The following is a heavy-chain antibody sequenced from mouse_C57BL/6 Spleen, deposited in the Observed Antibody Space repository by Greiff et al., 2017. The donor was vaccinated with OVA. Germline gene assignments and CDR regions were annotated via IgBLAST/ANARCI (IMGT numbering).Heavy chain of an antibody. CDR1: GYTFTSYW. D-gene: IGHD2-3*01. CDR2: IHPNSGST. Sequence: QVQLHQPGAELVKPGASVKLSCKASGYTFTSYWMHWVKQRPGQGLEWIGMIHPNSGSTNYNEKFKSTATLPVDKSSSTAYMQLSSLTSEDSAVYYWARWLLPPHYYAMDYWGHGTAVTVSS. CDR3: ARWLLPPHYYAMDY. J-gene: IGHJ4*01. V-gene: IGHV1-64*01.